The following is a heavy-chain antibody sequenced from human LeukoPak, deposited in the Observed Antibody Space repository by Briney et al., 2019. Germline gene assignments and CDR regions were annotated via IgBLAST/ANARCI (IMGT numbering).Heavy chain of an antibody. CDR3: AREPYDSSGYYGSFDY. CDR1: GFTFSSYA. V-gene: IGHV3-30*04. Sequence: GGSLRLSYAASGFTFSSYAMHWVRQAPGKGLEWVAVISYDGSNKYYADSVKGRFTISRDNSKNTLYLQMNSLRAEDTAVYYCAREPYDSSGYYGSFDYWGQGTLVTVSS. D-gene: IGHD3-22*01. CDR2: ISYDGSNK. J-gene: IGHJ4*02.